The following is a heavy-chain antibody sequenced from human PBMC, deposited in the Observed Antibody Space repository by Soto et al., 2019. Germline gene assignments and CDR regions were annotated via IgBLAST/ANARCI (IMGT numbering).Heavy chain of an antibody. D-gene: IGHD3-16*01. CDR1: GGSISSSSYY. J-gene: IGHJ4*02. CDR3: VRPEGLPMGYFDY. V-gene: IGHV4-39*01. Sequence: QLQLQESGPGLVKPSETLSLTCTVSGGSISSSSYYWGWIRQPPGKGLEWIGSIYYSGSTYYNPSLKSRVTISVDTSKNQFSLKLSSVTAADTAVFYCVRPEGLPMGYFDYWGQGTLVTVSS. CDR2: IYYSGST.